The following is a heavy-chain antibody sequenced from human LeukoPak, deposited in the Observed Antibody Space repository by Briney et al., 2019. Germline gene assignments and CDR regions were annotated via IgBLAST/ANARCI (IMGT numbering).Heavy chain of an antibody. J-gene: IGHJ4*02. CDR1: GFSFSSYA. CDR2: ISSKGDPT. CDR3: VKDRAVDY. D-gene: IGHD3-10*01. Sequence: GGSLRLSCSASGFSFSSYAMHWVRLAPGKGLEYVSSISSKGDPTYYADSVRGRFTISRDNSKNTLYLQTSGLRTEDTAVYYCVKDRAVDYWGQGTLVSVSS. V-gene: IGHV3-64D*06.